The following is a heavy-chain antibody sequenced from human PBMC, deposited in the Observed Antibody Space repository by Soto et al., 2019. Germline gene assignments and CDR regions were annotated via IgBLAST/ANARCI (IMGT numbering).Heavy chain of an antibody. V-gene: IGHV3-23*01. CDR1: GFTFRNNV. D-gene: IGHD6-13*01. J-gene: IGHJ4*02. Sequence: EVQLLESGGGLAQPGGSLRLSCAASGFTFRNNVLSWVRQAPGKGLDWVSGITGSGRDTYYAESVKGRFTISRDNSKNMVFLQMNSLRAEDTALHDCAKNGQENSPAAIDSWGPGTLVTVSS. CDR3: AKNGQENSPAAIDS. CDR2: ITGSGRDT.